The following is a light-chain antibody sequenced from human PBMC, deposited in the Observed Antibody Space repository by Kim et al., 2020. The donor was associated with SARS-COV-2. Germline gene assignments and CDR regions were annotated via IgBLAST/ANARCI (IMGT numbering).Light chain of an antibody. CDR1: SLRTYY. J-gene: IGLJ2*01. CDR2: GKN. CDR3: NSRDSSGNLVV. Sequence: SSELTQDPAVSVALGQPVRITCQGDSLRTYYASWFQQKPGQAPILVIYGKNNRPSGIPDRFSGSSSGNTASLTITGAQAEDEADYYCNSRDSSGNLVVFGGGTQLTVL. V-gene: IGLV3-19*01.